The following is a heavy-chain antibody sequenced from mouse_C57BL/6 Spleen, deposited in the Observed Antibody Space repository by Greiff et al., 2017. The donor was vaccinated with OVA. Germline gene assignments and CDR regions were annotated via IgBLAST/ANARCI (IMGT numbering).Heavy chain of an antibody. D-gene: IGHD4-1*01. CDR3: TTGLGPRYFDV. CDR1: GFNIKDDY. V-gene: IGHV14-4*01. J-gene: IGHJ1*03. CDR2: IDPENGDT. Sequence: EVQLQQSGAELVRPGASVSLSCTASGFNIKDDYMHWVKQRPEQGLEWIGWIDPENGDTEYASKFQGKATITADTSSNTAYLQLSSLTSEDTAVYYCTTGLGPRYFDVWGTGTTVTVSS.